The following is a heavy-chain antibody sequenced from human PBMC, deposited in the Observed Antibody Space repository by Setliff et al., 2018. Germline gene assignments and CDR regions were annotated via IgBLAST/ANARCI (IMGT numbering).Heavy chain of an antibody. J-gene: IGHJ4*02. CDR3: ARVSMYYNFWSGYYGERGEYFDY. CDR1: GGSFSGYY. CDR2: INHSGST. D-gene: IGHD3-3*01. V-gene: IGHV4-34*01. Sequence: TSETLSLTCAVCGGSFSGYYWSWIRQPPGKGLEWIGEINHSGSTNYNPSLKSRVTISVDTSKNQFSLKLSSVTAADTAVYYCARVSMYYNFWSGYYGERGEYFDYWGQGTLVTV.